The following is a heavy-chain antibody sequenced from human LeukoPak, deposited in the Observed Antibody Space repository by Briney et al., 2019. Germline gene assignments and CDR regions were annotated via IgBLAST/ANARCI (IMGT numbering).Heavy chain of an antibody. CDR2: IYYSGST. Sequence: SETLSLTCTVSGGSISSGGYYWSWIRQHPGKGLEWIGYIYYSGSTYYNPSLKSRVTISVDTSKNQFSLKLSSVTAADTAVCYCARDRSNYDFWSGPAGYWGQGTLVTVSS. J-gene: IGHJ4*02. CDR3: ARDRSNYDFWSGPAGY. V-gene: IGHV4-31*03. CDR1: GGSISSGGYY. D-gene: IGHD3-3*01.